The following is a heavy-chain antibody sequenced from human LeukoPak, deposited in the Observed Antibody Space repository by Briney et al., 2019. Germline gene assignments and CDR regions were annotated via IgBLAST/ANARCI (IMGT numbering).Heavy chain of an antibody. Sequence: SETLSLTCIVSGGSISRGSYYWNWIRQPAGKGLEWLGRIYSSGSTNYNPSLKSRVTISTDMSKNQVSLKLSSVTAADTAVYYCARQTFGVLYFDSWGQGSPVIVSS. D-gene: IGHD3-10*01. J-gene: IGHJ4*02. CDR2: IYSSGST. CDR1: GGSISRGSYY. V-gene: IGHV4-61*02. CDR3: ARQTFGVLYFDS.